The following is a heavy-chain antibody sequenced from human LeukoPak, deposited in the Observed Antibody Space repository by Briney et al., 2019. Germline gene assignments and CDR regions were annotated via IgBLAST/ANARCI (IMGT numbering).Heavy chain of an antibody. CDR2: IKVDGSAR. CDR3: GRGTSSSPNWFDP. J-gene: IGHJ5*02. D-gene: IGHD6-13*01. CDR1: GFTFSSYW. Sequence: PGGSLRLSCAASGFTFSSYWMSWVRQAPGKGLEWVANIKVDGSARYYVVSVKGRFTISRDNAKNSLYLEMNSLRAEDTAVYYCGRGTSSSPNWFDPWGQGTLVTVSS. V-gene: IGHV3-7*04.